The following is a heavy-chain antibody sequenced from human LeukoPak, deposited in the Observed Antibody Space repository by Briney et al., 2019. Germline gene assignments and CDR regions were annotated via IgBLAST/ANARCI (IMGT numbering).Heavy chain of an antibody. D-gene: IGHD3-10*01. J-gene: IGHJ5*02. CDR1: GYTFTSYG. V-gene: IGHV1-18*01. CDR2: ISAYNGNT. CDR3: ARDYYGSGRGYWFDP. Sequence: GASVKVSCKASGYTFTSYGISWVRQAPGQGLEWMGWISAYNGNTNYAQKLQGRVTMTTDTSTSTAYMELRSLRSDDTAVYYCARDYYGSGRGYWFDPWGQGNLVTVSS.